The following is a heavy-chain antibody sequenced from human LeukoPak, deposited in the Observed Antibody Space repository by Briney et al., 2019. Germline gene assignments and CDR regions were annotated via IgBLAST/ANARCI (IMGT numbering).Heavy chain of an antibody. J-gene: IGHJ4*02. D-gene: IGHD5-18*01. CDR2: INAGNGNT. Sequence: ASVKVSCKVSGYTFTSYAMHWVRQAPGQRRDWMGWINAGNGNTKYSQKFQGRVTITRDASASTAYMELSSLRSEDTAVYYCARDHPVQLWLLGYWGQGTLVTVSS. CDR3: ARDHPVQLWLLGY. V-gene: IGHV1-3*01. CDR1: GYTFTSYA.